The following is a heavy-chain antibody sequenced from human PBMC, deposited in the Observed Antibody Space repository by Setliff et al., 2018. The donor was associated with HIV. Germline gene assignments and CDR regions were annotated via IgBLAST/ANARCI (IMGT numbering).Heavy chain of an antibody. Sequence: SETLSLTCTVSGGSVSNYYWTWIRQSAGKGLEWIGHINTSGSTKYNPSLKSRLTMSVDSSGNQFSLTLTSVTAADTAVYYCARGGGPDTNFDLWGQGTLVTVSS. V-gene: IGHV4-4*07. CDR3: ARGGGPDTNFDL. J-gene: IGHJ4*02. D-gene: IGHD5-18*01. CDR1: GGSVSNYY. CDR2: INTSGST.